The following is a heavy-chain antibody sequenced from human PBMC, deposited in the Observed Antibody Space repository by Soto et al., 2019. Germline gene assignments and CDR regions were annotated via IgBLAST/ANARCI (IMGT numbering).Heavy chain of an antibody. CDR2: ISSVGNTI. D-gene: IGHD3-3*01. V-gene: IGHV3-48*03. J-gene: IGHJ4*02. CDR1: GFTLSRYE. CDR3: ARETATTFYYFDY. Sequence: PGGSLRLSCAASGFTLSRYEMSWVRQAPGKGLEWVSYISSVGNTIHYADSVKGRFTISRDSAKNSVYLQMNNLRAEDTAVYYCARETATTFYYFDYWGQGTLVTVSS.